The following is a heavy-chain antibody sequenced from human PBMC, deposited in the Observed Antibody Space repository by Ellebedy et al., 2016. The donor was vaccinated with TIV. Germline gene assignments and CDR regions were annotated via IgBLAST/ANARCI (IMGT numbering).Heavy chain of an antibody. Sequence: GGSLRLXXAASGFTFSSYDMNWVRQAPGKGLEWVSSISSSSSYIYYADSVKGRFTISRDNAKNSLYLQMNSLRAEDTAFYYCARGSPYSDYGIYYLDSWGQGTLVTVSS. CDR1: GFTFSSYD. CDR2: ISSSSSYI. CDR3: ARGSPYSDYGIYYLDS. D-gene: IGHD4/OR15-4a*01. V-gene: IGHV3-21*01. J-gene: IGHJ4*02.